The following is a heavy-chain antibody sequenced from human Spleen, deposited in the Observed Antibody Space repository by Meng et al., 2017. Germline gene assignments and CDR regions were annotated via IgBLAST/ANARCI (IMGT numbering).Heavy chain of an antibody. CDR3: AREQWLYRAFDI. CDR2: ISSSSSYI. D-gene: IGHD3-22*01. J-gene: IGHJ3*02. V-gene: IGHV3-21*01. Sequence: GESLKISCVASGFTFSSSEMNWVRQAPGKGLEWVSSISSSSSYIYYADSVKGRFTISRDNAKNSLYLQMNSLRAEDTAVYYCAREQWLYRAFDIWGQGTMVTVSS. CDR1: GFTFSSSE.